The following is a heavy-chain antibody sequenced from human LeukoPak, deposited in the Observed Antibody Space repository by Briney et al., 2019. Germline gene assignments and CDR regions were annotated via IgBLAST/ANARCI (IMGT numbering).Heavy chain of an antibody. Sequence: PGRSLRLSCAASGFTFSSYGMHWVRQAPGKGLEWVAVIWYDGSNKYYADSVKGRFTISRDNSENTLYLQMNSLRAEDTAVYYCAKDAPPRVVPAAYFDYWGQGTLVTVSS. V-gene: IGHV3-33*06. D-gene: IGHD2-2*01. CDR2: IWYDGSNK. CDR1: GFTFSSYG. CDR3: AKDAPPRVVPAAYFDY. J-gene: IGHJ4*02.